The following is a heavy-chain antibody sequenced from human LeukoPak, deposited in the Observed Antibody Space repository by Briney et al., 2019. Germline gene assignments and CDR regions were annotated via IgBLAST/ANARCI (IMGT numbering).Heavy chain of an antibody. Sequence: GGSLRLSCAASGFTFSNYAMNWVRQAPGKGLEWVSTIINSGGSTYYADSVKGRFTISRGSSKNTLYLQMNSLRDEDTAVYYCAKDIYGDYGGLDYWGQGTLVTVSS. J-gene: IGHJ4*02. CDR3: AKDIYGDYGGLDY. V-gene: IGHV3-23*01. D-gene: IGHD4-17*01. CDR2: IINSGGST. CDR1: GFTFSNYA.